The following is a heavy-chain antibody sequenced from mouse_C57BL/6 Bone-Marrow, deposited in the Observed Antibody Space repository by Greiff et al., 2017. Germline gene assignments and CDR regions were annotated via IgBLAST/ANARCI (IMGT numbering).Heavy chain of an antibody. CDR2: IWWDDDK. CDR3: ARVYYDYDEGAMDY. Sequence: QVTLKESGPGILQPSQTLSLTCSFSGFSLSTFGMGVGWIRQPSGKGLEWLAHIWWDDDKYYNPALKSRLTISKDTSKNQVFLKIANVDTAATATYYCARVYYDYDEGAMDYWGQGTSVTVSS. J-gene: IGHJ4*01. CDR1: GFSLSTFGMG. D-gene: IGHD2-4*01. V-gene: IGHV8-8*01.